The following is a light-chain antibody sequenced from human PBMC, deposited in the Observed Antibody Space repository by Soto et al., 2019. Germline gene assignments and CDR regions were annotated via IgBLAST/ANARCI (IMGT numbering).Light chain of an antibody. Sequence: DIQMTQSPSTLPASVGDRVTITCRASQSISTWLAWYQQKPGKAPNLLIYKASYLASGVPSRFSGGGSGTEFTLTISSLQSEDFAVYYCQQYNNWPITFGQGTRLEIK. CDR2: KAS. CDR1: QSISTW. J-gene: IGKJ5*01. CDR3: QQYNNWPIT. V-gene: IGKV1-5*03.